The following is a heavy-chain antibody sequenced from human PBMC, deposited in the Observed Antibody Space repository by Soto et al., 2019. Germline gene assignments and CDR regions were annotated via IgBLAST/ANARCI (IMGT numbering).Heavy chain of an antibody. D-gene: IGHD1-26*01. CDR2: IYYSGST. J-gene: IGHJ5*02. V-gene: IGHV4-59*01. CDR3: ARASGTRWFDP. CDR1: GGSISSYY. Sequence: PSEPLSLTCTVSGGSISSYYWSWIRQPPGKGLEWIAYIYYSGSTNHNPSLESRVTISVDTSKNQFSLKLSSVTAADTAVYYCARASGTRWFDPWGQVTLVTVS.